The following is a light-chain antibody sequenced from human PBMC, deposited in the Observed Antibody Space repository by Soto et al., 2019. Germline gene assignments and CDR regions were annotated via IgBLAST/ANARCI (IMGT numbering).Light chain of an antibody. Sequence: QSVLTQPPSASGSPGQSVTISCTGTSSEVGGYNFVSWYQQYPGKAPKLMIYEVSKRPSGVPDRFSGSKSGNTASLTVSGLQAEDEADYHCSSYAGSKLVFGGGTKLTVL. V-gene: IGLV2-8*01. CDR3: SSYAGSKLV. CDR1: SSEVGGYNF. J-gene: IGLJ2*01. CDR2: EVS.